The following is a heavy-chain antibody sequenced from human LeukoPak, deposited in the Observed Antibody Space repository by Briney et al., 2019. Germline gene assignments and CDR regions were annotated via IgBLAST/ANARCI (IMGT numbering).Heavy chain of an antibody. CDR2: INPSGGST. J-gene: IGHJ5*02. V-gene: IGHV1-46*01. D-gene: IGHD2-2*01. CDR1: GHTFTSYY. CDR3: ARGGLVVVPAAMYYWFDP. Sequence: ASVKVSCKASGHTFTSYYMHWVRQAPGQGLEWMGIINPSGGSTSYAQKFQGRVTMTRDTSTSTVYMELSSLRSEDTAVYYCARGGLVVVPAAMYYWFDPWGQGTLVTVSS.